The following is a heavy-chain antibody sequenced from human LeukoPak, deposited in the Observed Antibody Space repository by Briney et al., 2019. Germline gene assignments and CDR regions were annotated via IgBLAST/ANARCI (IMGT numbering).Heavy chain of an antibody. J-gene: IGHJ4*02. CDR2: IYYSGST. V-gene: IGHV4-30-4*02. CDR1: GASISSADYY. D-gene: IGHD3-22*01. Sequence: SDILSLTCTVSGASISSADYYWSWIRQPPGKGLECIRYIYYSGSTCYNPSLKSRVTISVDTSKNQFSLKLSSVTAADTAVYYCARAVDYYDSSGYYDYWGQGTLVTVSS. CDR3: ARAVDYYDSSGYYDY.